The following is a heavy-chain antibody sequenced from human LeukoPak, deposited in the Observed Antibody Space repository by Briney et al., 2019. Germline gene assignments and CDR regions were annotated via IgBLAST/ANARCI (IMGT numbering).Heavy chain of an antibody. CDR3: VKGGGGFNPFDS. J-gene: IGHJ4*02. CDR2: IHHSGGAT. V-gene: IGHV3-23*01. CDR1: GFNFGAYA. D-gene: IGHD2-15*01. Sequence: GGSLRLXCAASGFNFGAYAMNWVRQAPGKGLEWVSVIHHSGGATYYADSVKGRFTISRDNSKSTLYLQMNGLRVEDTAVYYCVKGGGGFNPFDSWGQGTLVTVSS.